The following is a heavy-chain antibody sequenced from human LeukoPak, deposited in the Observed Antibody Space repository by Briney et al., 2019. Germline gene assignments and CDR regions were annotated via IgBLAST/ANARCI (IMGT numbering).Heavy chain of an antibody. D-gene: IGHD1-26*01. Sequence: SETLSLTCGVSGGSISNTNWWTWVRQPPGKGLEWIGEVNLQGSTNYNPSLKSRVAISVDKSENHISLKLTSVTAADTAVYYCARWAIGSMVNGLDYWGQGTLVTVSS. J-gene: IGHJ4*02. CDR1: GGSISNTNW. V-gene: IGHV4-4*02. CDR3: ARWAIGSMVNGLDY. CDR2: VNLQGST.